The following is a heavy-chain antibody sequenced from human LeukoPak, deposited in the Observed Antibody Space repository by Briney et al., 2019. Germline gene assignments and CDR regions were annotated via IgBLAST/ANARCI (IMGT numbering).Heavy chain of an antibody. CDR2: INWNGVST. J-gene: IGHJ6*02. D-gene: IGHD5-18*01. CDR3: ARGGYSYGTENYYYGMDV. Sequence: GGSLRLSCAASGFTFDDYGMSWVRQAPGKGLEWVSGINWNGVSTGYADSVKGRFTISRDNAKNSLYLQMNSLRAEDTALYHCARGGYSYGTENYYYGMDVWGQGTTVTVSS. CDR1: GFTFDDYG. V-gene: IGHV3-20*01.